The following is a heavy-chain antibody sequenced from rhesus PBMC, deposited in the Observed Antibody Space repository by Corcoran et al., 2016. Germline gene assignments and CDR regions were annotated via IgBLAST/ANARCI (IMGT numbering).Heavy chain of an antibody. J-gene: IGHJ2*01. CDR1: GYTFTDYY. Sequence: EVQLVQSGAEVKKPGASVKISCKASGYTFTDYYLHWVRQAPGKGLEWMGRVHPEDGEAKPAQNFPDRVTITADTSTNTAYMELSSLRSEDTAVYYCATDQGGRTTGGKSIWYFDLWGPGTPITISS. CDR2: VHPEDGEA. D-gene: IGHD1-44*01. CDR3: ATDQGGRTTGGKSIWYFDL. V-gene: IGHV1-111*02.